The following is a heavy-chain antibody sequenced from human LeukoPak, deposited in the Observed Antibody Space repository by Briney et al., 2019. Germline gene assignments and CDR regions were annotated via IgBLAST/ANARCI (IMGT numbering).Heavy chain of an antibody. V-gene: IGHV3-30*18. J-gene: IGHJ5*02. Sequence: GGSLRLSCAASGFTFSSYGMHWVRQAPGKGLEWVAVISYDGSNKYYADSVKGRFTISRDNSKNTLYLQMNSLRAEDTAVYYCAKDSKGYYYGSGSFNWFDPWGQGTLVTVSS. CDR1: GFTFSSYG. D-gene: IGHD3-10*01. CDR3: AKDSKGYYYGSGSFNWFDP. CDR2: ISYDGSNK.